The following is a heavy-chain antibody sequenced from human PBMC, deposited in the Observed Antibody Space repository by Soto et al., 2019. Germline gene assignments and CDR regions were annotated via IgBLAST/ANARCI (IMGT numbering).Heavy chain of an antibody. CDR2: ISANGGRA. Sequence: EVQLLESGGGLVPPGGSLTLSCAASRFILSNFALSWVRQAPGKGLARVSVISANGGRATYADSVKGRFTISRDNSKNELYLEMSSLRADDTATYYCAKDRVALAGMGFFASWGQGTLVIVSS. D-gene: IGHD6-19*01. CDR1: RFILSNFA. J-gene: IGHJ4*02. CDR3: AKDRVALAGMGFFAS. V-gene: IGHV3-23*01.